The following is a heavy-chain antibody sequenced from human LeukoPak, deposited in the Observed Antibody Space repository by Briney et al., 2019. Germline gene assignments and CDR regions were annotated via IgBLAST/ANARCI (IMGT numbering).Heavy chain of an antibody. V-gene: IGHV3-64*01. J-gene: IGHJ6*02. Sequence: GGSLRLSCAASGFTFSSYAMHWVRQAPGKGLEYVSAISSNGGSTYYANSVKGRFTISRDNSKNTLYLQMGSLRAEDMAVYYCARVGYTSYYYYGMDVWGQGTMVTVSS. D-gene: IGHD6-13*01. CDR3: ARVGYTSYYYYGMDV. CDR2: ISSNGGST. CDR1: GFTFSSYA.